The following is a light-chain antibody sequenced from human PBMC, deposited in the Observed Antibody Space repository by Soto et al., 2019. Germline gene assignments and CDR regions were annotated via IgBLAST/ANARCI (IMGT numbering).Light chain of an antibody. V-gene: IGLV4-60*02. CDR3: ETWDSNTHV. J-gene: IGLJ7*02. CDR1: SGHSSYI. CDR2: LEGSGSY. Sequence: HPVLTQSSSASASLGSSVKLTCTLSSGHSSYIIAWHQQQPGKAPRYLMKLEGSGSYNKGSGVPDRFSGSSSGADRYLTTSNPQLEDEADYYWETWDSNTHVFGGGTQLTAL.